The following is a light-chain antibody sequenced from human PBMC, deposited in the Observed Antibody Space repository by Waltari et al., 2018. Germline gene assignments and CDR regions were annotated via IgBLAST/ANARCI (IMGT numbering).Light chain of an antibody. CDR3: GTWDSSLSGAV. Sequence: QSVLTQPPSVSAAPGQRVPISCPGGRHNLGKNYVSWYRKFPGTAPKPPIYENSERPSGIPGRFSGSKSGTSATLDITGLQAGDEADYYCGTWDSSLSGAVFGGGTHLTVL. V-gene: IGLV1-51*02. CDR1: RHNLGKNY. CDR2: ENS. J-gene: IGLJ7*01.